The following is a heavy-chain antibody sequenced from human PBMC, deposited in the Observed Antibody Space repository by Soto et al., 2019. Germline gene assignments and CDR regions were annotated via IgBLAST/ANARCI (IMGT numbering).Heavy chain of an antibody. J-gene: IGHJ4*02. CDR3: ARYRNMVVVPAAIADY. CDR2: IWYDGVKK. V-gene: IGHV3-33*01. CDR1: GFSFSNYG. D-gene: IGHD2-2*01. Sequence: QVQLVESGGGVVQPGRSLRLSCAASGFSFSNYGMHWVRQAPGKGLEWVAAIWYDGVKKHHADSVKGRFTISRDNSKNTLYMHMNSLRAEDTAVYYCARYRNMVVVPAAIADYWGQGTLVTVSS.